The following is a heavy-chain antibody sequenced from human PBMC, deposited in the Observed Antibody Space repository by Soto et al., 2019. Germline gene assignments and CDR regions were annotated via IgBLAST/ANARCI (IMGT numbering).Heavy chain of an antibody. CDR3: ARADGESGRLVWYFDL. D-gene: IGHD3-3*01. Sequence: QVQLQESGPGLVKPSQTLSLTCTVSGGSISSGDYYWSWIRQPPGKGLEWIGYIYYSGSTYYNPSLKSRVTISVDTSKNQFSLKLSSVTAADTAVYYCARADGESGRLVWYFDLWGRGTLVTVSS. J-gene: IGHJ2*01. CDR2: IYYSGST. V-gene: IGHV4-30-4*01. CDR1: GGSISSGDYY.